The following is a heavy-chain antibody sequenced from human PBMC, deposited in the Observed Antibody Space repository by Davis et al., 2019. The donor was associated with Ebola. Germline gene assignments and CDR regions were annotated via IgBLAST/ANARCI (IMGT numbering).Heavy chain of an antibody. D-gene: IGHD6-19*01. Sequence: GESLKISCAASGFTFSSYGMHWVRQAPGKGLEWASAISGSCGSTYYADSVKGRFTISRDNSKNTLYLQMNSLRAEDTAVYYCAKYSSGWYLDDWGQGTMVTVSS. J-gene: IGHJ4*02. CDR1: GFTFSSYG. CDR2: ISGSCGST. V-gene: IGHV3-23*01. CDR3: AKYSSGWYLDD.